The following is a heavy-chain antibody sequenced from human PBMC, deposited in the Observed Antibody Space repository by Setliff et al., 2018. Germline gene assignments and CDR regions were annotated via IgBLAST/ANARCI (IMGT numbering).Heavy chain of an antibody. CDR1: GGSFSGYY. CDR2: IHHSGGT. V-gene: IGHV4-34*01. Sequence: SETLSLTCAVSGGSFSGYYWSWIRQRPGKGLEWIGEIHHSGGTSYNPSLKSRVTISIDTSKNQFSLNLNSVTAADTAVYFCGRVHYYYYIDVWGRGIAVTVSS. J-gene: IGHJ6*03. CDR3: GRVHYYYYIDV.